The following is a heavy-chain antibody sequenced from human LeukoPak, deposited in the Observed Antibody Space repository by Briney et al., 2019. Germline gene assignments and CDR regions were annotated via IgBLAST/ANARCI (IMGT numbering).Heavy chain of an antibody. CDR3: ARDIEEVGATLYFDY. CDR1: GGSISSHY. V-gene: IGHV4-59*11. J-gene: IGHJ4*01. CDR2: INYSGST. Sequence: PSETLSLTCTVSGGSISSHYGSWIRQTPGKGLEWIGQINYSGSTYYNPSLKSRVALSIDTSKNQFSLKVRSVTAADTAVYYCARDIEEVGATLYFDYWGHGTLVTVSS. D-gene: IGHD1-26*01.